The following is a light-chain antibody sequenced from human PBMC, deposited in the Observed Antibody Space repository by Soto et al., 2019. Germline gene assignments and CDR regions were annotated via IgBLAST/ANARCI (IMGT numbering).Light chain of an antibody. CDR3: QSYDISLSAVV. CDR2: GNN. J-gene: IGLJ2*01. V-gene: IGLV1-40*01. Sequence: QYVLTQPPSVSGAPGQRVTISCAGSNSNIGAGYDVHWYQQLPGTAPKLLIYGNNNRPSGVPDRFSGSKSGTSASLAITGLQAEDEADYYCQSYDISLSAVVFGGGTKLTVL. CDR1: NSNIGAGYD.